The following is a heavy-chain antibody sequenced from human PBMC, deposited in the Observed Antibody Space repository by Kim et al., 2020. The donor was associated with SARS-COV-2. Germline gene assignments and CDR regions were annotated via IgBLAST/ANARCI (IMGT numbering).Heavy chain of an antibody. V-gene: IGHV4-34*01. CDR3: ARGLTYGWFDP. J-gene: IGHJ5*02. Sequence: SETLSLTCAVYGGSFSGYYWSWIRQPPGKGLEWIGEINHSGSTNYNPSLKSRVTISVDTSKNQFSLKLSSVTAADTAVYYCARGLTYGWFDPWGQGTL. D-gene: IGHD2-21*02. CDR2: INHSGST. CDR1: GGSFSGYY.